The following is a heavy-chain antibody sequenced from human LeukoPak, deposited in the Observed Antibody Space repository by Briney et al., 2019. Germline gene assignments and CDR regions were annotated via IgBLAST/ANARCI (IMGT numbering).Heavy chain of an antibody. CDR1: GGSLSSYY. D-gene: IGHD2-2*02. Sequence: SETLSLTCTVSGGSLSSYYWSWIRQPAGKGLEWIGRIYTSGSTNYNPSLKSRVTMSVDTSKNQFSLKLSSVTAADTAVYYCARVGYCSSTSCYTFDIWGQGTMVTVSS. V-gene: IGHV4-4*07. CDR2: IYTSGST. J-gene: IGHJ3*02. CDR3: ARVGYCSSTSCYTFDI.